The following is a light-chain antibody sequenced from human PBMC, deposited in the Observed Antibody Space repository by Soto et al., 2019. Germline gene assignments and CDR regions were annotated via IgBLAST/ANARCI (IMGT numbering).Light chain of an antibody. Sequence: DIQMTQSPSTLSASVGGRVTITCRASQSMSSWLAWYQQKPGKAPKLLIYKASSLESGVPSRFSGSGSGTEFTLTISSLQPDDFATYYCQQYNSYSRTFGQGTKVEIK. CDR1: QSMSSW. J-gene: IGKJ1*01. CDR2: KAS. CDR3: QQYNSYSRT. V-gene: IGKV1-5*03.